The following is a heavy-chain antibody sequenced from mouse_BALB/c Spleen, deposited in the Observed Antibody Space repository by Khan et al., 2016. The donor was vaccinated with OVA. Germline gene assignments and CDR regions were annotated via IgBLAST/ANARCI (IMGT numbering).Heavy chain of an antibody. D-gene: IGHD1-3*01. CDR3: ARLEDI. J-gene: IGHJ2*01. Sequence: QVQLKESGPGLVAPSQSLSITCTVSGFSLTSSGVPWVRQPPGTGLEWLGVIWAGGSTNYNSALMSRLSISKDNSKRQVCLKMNSLQTDDTAMYYCARLEDIWGQGTTLTVSS. CDR1: GFSLTSSG. V-gene: IGHV2-9*02. CDR2: IWAGGST.